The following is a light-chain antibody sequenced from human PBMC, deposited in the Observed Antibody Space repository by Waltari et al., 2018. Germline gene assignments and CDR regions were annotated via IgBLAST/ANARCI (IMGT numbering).Light chain of an antibody. J-gene: IGKJ2*01. Sequence: EILMTQSPATLSVSPGEPATISCRPSDSIGRNLVWYQLKPGHAPRLLFYGASSRATGIPARFSGSGSGTDFTLTITNLQSEDFAVYYCHHYNHWPPMSTFGQGTKLEI. CDR3: HHYNHWPPMST. CDR2: GAS. V-gene: IGKV3D-15*01. CDR1: DSIGRN.